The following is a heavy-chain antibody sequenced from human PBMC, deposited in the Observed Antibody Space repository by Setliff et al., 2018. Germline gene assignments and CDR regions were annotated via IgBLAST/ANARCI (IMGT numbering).Heavy chain of an antibody. CDR1: EFTFSNYW. Sequence: GGSLRLSCAASEFTFSNYWMSWVRQAPGKGLEWVANINQDGSEKYYADSVKGRFTISRDNAKNTLFLQMNSLRAEDTAVYYCARGPWKHSAYYYYYYMDVWGKGTTVTVSS. CDR2: INQDGSEK. V-gene: IGHV3-7*01. J-gene: IGHJ6*03. D-gene: IGHD1-1*01. CDR3: ARGPWKHSAYYYYYYMDV.